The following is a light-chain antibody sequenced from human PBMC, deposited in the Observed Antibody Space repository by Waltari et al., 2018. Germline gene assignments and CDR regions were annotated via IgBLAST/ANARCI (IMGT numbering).Light chain of an antibody. V-gene: IGKV4-1*01. Sequence: DIVMTQSPDSLAVSLGEGATIHCKSSQSVLYSSNNKNYLAWYQQKPGQPPKLLIYWASTRESGVPDRFSGSGSGTDFTLTISSLQAEDVAVYYCQQYYTTPQTFGQGTKLEIK. CDR2: WAS. J-gene: IGKJ2*01. CDR1: QSVLYSSNNKNY. CDR3: QQYYTTPQT.